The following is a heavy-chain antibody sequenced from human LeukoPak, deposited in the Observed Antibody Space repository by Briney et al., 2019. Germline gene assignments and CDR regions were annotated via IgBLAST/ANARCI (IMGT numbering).Heavy chain of an antibody. D-gene: IGHD3-10*01. Sequence: SGPALVKPTQTLTLTCTFSGFSLSTSGMCVSWIRQPPGKALEWLALIDWDDDKYYSTSLKTRLTISKDTSKNQVVLTMTNMDPVDTATYYCARSISGEVRATAPYAFDIWGQGTMVTVSS. CDR2: IDWDDDK. CDR1: GFSLSTSGMC. J-gene: IGHJ3*02. CDR3: ARSISGEVRATAPYAFDI. V-gene: IGHV2-70*01.